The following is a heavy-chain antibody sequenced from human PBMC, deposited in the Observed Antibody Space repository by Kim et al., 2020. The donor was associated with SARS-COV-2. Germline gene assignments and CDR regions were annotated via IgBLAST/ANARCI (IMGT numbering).Heavy chain of an antibody. D-gene: IGHD3-22*01. V-gene: IGHV3-33*01. CDR2: IWYDGSNK. J-gene: IGHJ3*02. Sequence: GGSLRLSCAASGFTFSSYGMHWVRQAPGKGLEGVAVIWYDGSNKYYADSVKGRFTISRDNSKNTLYLQMNSQRAEDTAVYYCARDYDYYGSSGPDDAFDIWGQGTMVTVSS. CDR1: GFTFSSYG. CDR3: ARDYDYYGSSGPDDAFDI.